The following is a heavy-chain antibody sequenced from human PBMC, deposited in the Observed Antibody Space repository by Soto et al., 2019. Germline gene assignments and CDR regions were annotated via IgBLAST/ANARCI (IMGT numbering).Heavy chain of an antibody. Sequence: SETLSLAWSVLGDSIGDTCYCWGWIRQSPEKDLEWIGSISHDGHAYYNPSLNRRVTLFADTSRNQFSLKMKSVTVADTALYFCARQVYGDYLGGNWFDPWGQGALVTVSS. D-gene: IGHD4-17*01. CDR1: GDSIGDTCYC. CDR2: ISHDGHA. J-gene: IGHJ5*02. V-gene: IGHV4-39*01. CDR3: ARQVYGDYLGGNWFDP.